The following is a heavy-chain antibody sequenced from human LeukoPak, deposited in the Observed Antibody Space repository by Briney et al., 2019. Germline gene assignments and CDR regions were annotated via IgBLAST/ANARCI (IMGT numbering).Heavy chain of an antibody. Sequence: SQTLSLACAISGDSVSSNSAAWNWIRQSPSRGLEWLGRTYYGSKWYNDYAVSVKSRITINPDTSKNQFSLRLNSVTPEDTAVYYCARGSGYYYYFQHWGQGTLVTVSS. CDR2: TYYGSKWYN. V-gene: IGHV6-1*01. J-gene: IGHJ1*01. CDR1: GDSVSSNSAA. CDR3: ARGSGYYYYFQH. D-gene: IGHD3-22*01.